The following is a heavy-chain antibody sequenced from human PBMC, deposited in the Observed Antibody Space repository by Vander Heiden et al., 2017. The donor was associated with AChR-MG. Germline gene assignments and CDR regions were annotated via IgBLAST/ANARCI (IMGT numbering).Heavy chain of an antibody. V-gene: IGHV3-21*01. Sequence: EVQLVESGGGLVTPGGSLRLPCAASGFPFRSYDMNWVRQAPGKGLEWVSRISGIGSYTSYADSVKGRFTISRDNAKNSLFLQMNSLRAEDTAVYYCARERVPDYSGNYFDYWGQGTLVTVSS. J-gene: IGHJ4*02. CDR1: GFPFRSYD. CDR3: ARERVPDYSGNYFDY. D-gene: IGHD4-4*01. CDR2: ISGIGSYT.